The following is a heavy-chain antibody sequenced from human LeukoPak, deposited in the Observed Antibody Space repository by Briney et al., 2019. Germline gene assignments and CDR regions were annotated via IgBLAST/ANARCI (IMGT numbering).Heavy chain of an antibody. CDR2: IIPIFGTA. CDR3: ARTATPRYYDSSGYPCY. CDR1: GGTFSSHA. V-gene: IGHV1-69*01. Sequence: SVKVSCKASGGTFSSHAISWVRQAPGQGLEWMGGIIPIFGTANYAQKFQDRVTITADESTSTAYMEMSSLRSEDTAVYYCARTATPRYYDSSGYPCYWGQGTLVTVSS. J-gene: IGHJ4*02. D-gene: IGHD3-22*01.